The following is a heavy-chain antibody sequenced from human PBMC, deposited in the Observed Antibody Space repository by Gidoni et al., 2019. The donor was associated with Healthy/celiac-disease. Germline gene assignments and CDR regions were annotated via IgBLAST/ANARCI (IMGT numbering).Heavy chain of an antibody. D-gene: IGHD3-10*01. CDR2: ISVSGGST. Sequence: EVQLLESGGGLVQPGGSLRLPCAASGFTFSSYAMSWVRQAPGKGLEWVSAISVSGGSTYYADSVKGRFTISRDNSKNTLYLQMNSLRAEDTAVYYCAKDDFGYYYGSGTQGGFDYWGQGTLVTVSS. V-gene: IGHV3-23*01. J-gene: IGHJ4*02. CDR3: AKDDFGYYYGSGTQGGFDY. CDR1: GFTFSSYA.